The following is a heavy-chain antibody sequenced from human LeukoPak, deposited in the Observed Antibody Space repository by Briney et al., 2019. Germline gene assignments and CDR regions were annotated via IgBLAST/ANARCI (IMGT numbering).Heavy chain of an antibody. J-gene: IGHJ4*02. D-gene: IGHD6-19*01. CDR1: GYTYTSYW. CDR2: IKQDGSQK. Sequence: RGSLRLSCAASGYTYTSYWMTWVRQAPGKGPEWVANIKQDGSQKYYVDSLKARFTISRDNAKNSLYLQMSSLRAEDTAVYYCAIVARYDTGWDGVWDYWGQGTLVTVSS. CDR3: AIVARYDTGWDGVWDY. V-gene: IGHV3-7*05.